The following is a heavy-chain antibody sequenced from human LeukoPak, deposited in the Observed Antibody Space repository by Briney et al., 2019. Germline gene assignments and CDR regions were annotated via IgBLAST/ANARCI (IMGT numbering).Heavy chain of an antibody. V-gene: IGHV1-18*04. CDR3: ARDRAPVLLWFGESKPYYYYGMDV. CDR2: ISAYNGNT. Sequence: ASVKVSCKASGYTFTSYGISWVRQAPGQGLERMGWISAYNGNTNYAQRLQGRVTMTTDTSTSTAYMELRSLRSDDTAVYYCARDRAPVLLWFGESKPYYYYGMDVWGKGTTVTVSS. D-gene: IGHD3-10*01. J-gene: IGHJ6*04. CDR1: GYTFTSYG.